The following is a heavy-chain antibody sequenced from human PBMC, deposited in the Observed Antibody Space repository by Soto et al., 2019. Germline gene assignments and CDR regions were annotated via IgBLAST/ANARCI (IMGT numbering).Heavy chain of an antibody. J-gene: IGHJ6*02. Sequence: QVQLVESGGGVVQPGRSLRLSCAASGFTFSSYGMHWVRQAPGKGLEWVAVIWYDGSNKYYADSVTGRFTISRDNSKNTLYLHMNCVRAEDTSVYYGARELGGEGNSDYYYGMDVWGQGSTVTVS. CDR2: IWYDGSNK. V-gene: IGHV3-33*01. CDR1: GFTFSSYG. CDR3: ARELGGEGNSDYYYGMDV. D-gene: IGHD4-17*01.